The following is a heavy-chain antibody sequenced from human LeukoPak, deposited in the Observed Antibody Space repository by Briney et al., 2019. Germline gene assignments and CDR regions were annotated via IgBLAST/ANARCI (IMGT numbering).Heavy chain of an antibody. D-gene: IGHD1-26*01. CDR1: GGSISSYY. CDR2: IYTSGST. CDR3: ARHGSRWRGGLVGAFDY. Sequence: SETLSLTCTVSGGSISSYYWSWIRQPAGKGLEWIGRIYTSGSTSYNPSLKSRVTMSVDTSKNQFSLKLSSVTAADTAVYYCARHGSRWRGGLVGAFDYWGQGTLVTVSS. J-gene: IGHJ4*02. V-gene: IGHV4-4*07.